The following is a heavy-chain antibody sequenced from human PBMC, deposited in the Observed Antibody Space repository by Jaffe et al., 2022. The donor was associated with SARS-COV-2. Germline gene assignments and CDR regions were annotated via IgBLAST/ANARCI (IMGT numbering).Heavy chain of an antibody. J-gene: IGHJ2*01. D-gene: IGHD2-21*02. CDR2: IYYSGST. V-gene: IGHV4-39*01. Sequence: QLQLQESGPGLVKPSETLSLTCTVSGGSISSSSYYWGWIRQPPGKGLEWIGSIYYSGSTYYNPSLKSRVTISVDTSKNQFSLKLSSVTAADTAVYYCARRIMGYGGNSYWYFDLWGRGTLVTVSS. CDR3: ARRIMGYGGNSYWYFDL. CDR1: GGSISSSSYY.